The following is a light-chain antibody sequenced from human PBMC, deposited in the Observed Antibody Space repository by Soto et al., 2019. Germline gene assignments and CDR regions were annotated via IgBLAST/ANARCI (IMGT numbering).Light chain of an antibody. Sequence: IQLTQSPSSLSASVGARALITCRASQGIRTDLGWYQQKPGKAPNTLIYASSSLQSGVTSRLSGSGSGTEFTLTISGLQPEDFATYYCLQHCYCWPWTFGQGTKVDI. CDR2: ASS. V-gene: IGKV1-17*01. CDR3: LQHCYCWPWT. CDR1: QGIRTD. J-gene: IGKJ1*01.